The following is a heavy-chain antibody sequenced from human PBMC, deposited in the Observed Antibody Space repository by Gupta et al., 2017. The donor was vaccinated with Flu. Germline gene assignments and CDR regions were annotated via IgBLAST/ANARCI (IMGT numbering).Heavy chain of an antibody. D-gene: IGHD1-26*01. J-gene: IGHJ6*02. CDR3: ERERGAVVGATANADYTFSDMDV. V-gene: IGHV1-69*01. Sequence: VHLVQSGSEVKQPVSSVRVSITVSGETFSTNALSWARQAPGQGLVWMGGTIALFGTPRSAQKLQGRVTFTAYASTRTAFMELSSRRSEYTGVYYCERERGAVVGATANADYTFSDMDVWGQGATVTVSS. CDR2: TIALFGTP. CDR1: GETFSTNA.